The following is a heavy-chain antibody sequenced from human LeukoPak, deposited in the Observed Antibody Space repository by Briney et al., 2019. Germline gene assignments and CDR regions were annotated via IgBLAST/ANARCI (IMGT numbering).Heavy chain of an antibody. CDR3: ARAHRGYYDSSGLDAFDI. CDR1: GFTFSSYA. V-gene: IGHV3-30-3*01. CDR2: ISYDGSNK. Sequence: PGRSLRLSCAASGFTFSSYAMHWVRQAPGKGLEWVAVISYDGSNKYYADSVKGRFTISRDNSKNTLYLQMNSLRAEDTAEYYCARAHRGYYDSSGLDAFDIWGQGTMVTVSS. D-gene: IGHD3-22*01. J-gene: IGHJ3*02.